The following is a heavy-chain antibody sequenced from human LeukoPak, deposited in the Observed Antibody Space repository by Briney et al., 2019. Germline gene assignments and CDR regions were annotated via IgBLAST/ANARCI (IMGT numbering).Heavy chain of an antibody. CDR2: ISGSGGST. D-gene: IGHD1-20*01. CDR3: SKDFVLVTGTTYGMDV. V-gene: IGHV3-23*01. CDR1: GFSVSTNY. Sequence: GGSLRLSCAASGFSVSTNYLTWVRQAPGKGLEWVSAISGSGGSTYYADSVKGRFTISRDNSKNTLYLQMNSLRAEDTAVYYCSKDFVLVTGTTYGMDVWGQGTTVTVSS. J-gene: IGHJ6*02.